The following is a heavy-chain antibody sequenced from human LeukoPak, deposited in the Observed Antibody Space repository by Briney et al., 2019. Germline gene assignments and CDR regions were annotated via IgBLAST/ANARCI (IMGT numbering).Heavy chain of an antibody. D-gene: IGHD3-16*02. CDR3: AKLGSMITFGGVIGHDY. J-gene: IGHJ4*02. Sequence: PGGSLRLSCAASGFIFSSYAMSWVRQAPGKGLEWVSAISGSGGSTYYADSVKGRFTISRDNSKNTLYLQMNSLRAEDTAVYYCAKLGSMITFGGVIGHDYWGQGTLVTVSS. V-gene: IGHV3-23*01. CDR1: GFIFSSYA. CDR2: ISGSGGST.